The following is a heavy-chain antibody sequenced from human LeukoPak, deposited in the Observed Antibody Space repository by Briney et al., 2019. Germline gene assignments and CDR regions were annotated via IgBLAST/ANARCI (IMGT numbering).Heavy chain of an antibody. Sequence: GGSLRLSCAASGFTFSSYEMNWVRQAPGKGLEWISYISSSGSTMYYADSVKGRFTISRDNAKNSLYLQMNSLRAEDTAIYYWASRSWYALDYLGQGNLGNGSS. CDR2: ISSSGSTM. J-gene: IGHJ4*02. CDR1: GFTFSSYE. V-gene: IGHV3-48*03. CDR3: ASRSWYALDY. D-gene: IGHD6-13*01.